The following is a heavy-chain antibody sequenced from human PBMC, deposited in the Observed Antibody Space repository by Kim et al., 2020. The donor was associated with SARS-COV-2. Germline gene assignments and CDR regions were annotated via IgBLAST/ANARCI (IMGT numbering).Heavy chain of an antibody. J-gene: IGHJ4*02. D-gene: IGHD3-9*01. Sequence: ADSVKGRFTIARDNSKNMLYLQMDSLRAEDTAVYYCAKGGGRDGDWLDYWGQGTLVTVSS. V-gene: IGHV3-30*07. CDR3: AKGGGRDGDWLDY.